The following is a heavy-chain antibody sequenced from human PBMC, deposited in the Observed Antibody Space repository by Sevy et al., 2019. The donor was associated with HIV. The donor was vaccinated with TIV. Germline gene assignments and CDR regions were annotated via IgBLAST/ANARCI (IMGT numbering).Heavy chain of an antibody. V-gene: IGHV1-69*06. CDR1: GGTFSSYA. CDR2: IIPIFGTA. D-gene: IGHD3-22*01. Sequence: ASVKVSCKASGGTFSSYAISWVRQAPGQGLEWMGGIIPIFGTANYAQKFQGRVTITADKSTSTAYMELSSLRSEDTAVYYCARVSSSGDYPYQGDAFDIWGQGTMVTVSS. J-gene: IGHJ3*02. CDR3: ARVSSSGDYPYQGDAFDI.